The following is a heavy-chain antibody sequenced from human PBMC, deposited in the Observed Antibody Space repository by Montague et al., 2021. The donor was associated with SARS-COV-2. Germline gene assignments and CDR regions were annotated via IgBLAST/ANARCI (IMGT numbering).Heavy chain of an antibody. CDR1: GASVSSINW. CDR3: ASHPVFQQLYS. D-gene: IGHD6-13*01. Sequence: SETLSLTCAVSGASVSSINWWSWVRQPPGRGLEWIAEIHHTGIINFNPSLRSRGLIPLDSSKSQFSLTLNSVTAADTATYYCASHPVFQQLYSWGQGTLVSVS. V-gene: IGHV4-4*02. CDR2: IHHTGII. J-gene: IGHJ4*02.